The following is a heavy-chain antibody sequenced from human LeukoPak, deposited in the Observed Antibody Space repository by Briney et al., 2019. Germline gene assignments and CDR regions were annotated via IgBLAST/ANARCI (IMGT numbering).Heavy chain of an antibody. CDR1: GGSFSGYY. CDR3: ARDQWVGLVPHYYYYGMDV. CDR2: INHSGST. Sequence: SETLSLTCAVHGGSFSGYYWSWIRQPPGKGLEWIGEINHSGSTNYNPSLKSRVTMSVDTSKNQFSLKLSSVTAADTAVYYCARDQWVGLVPHYYYYGMDVWGQGTTVTVSS. V-gene: IGHV4-34*01. J-gene: IGHJ6*02. D-gene: IGHD6-6*01.